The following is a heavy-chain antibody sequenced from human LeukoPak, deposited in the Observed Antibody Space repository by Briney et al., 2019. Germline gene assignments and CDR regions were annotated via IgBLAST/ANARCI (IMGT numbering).Heavy chain of an antibody. D-gene: IGHD1-26*01. CDR3: AKDGGGSYSYFDY. V-gene: IGHV3-23*01. CDR2: ISGSGGST. Sequence: SGGSLRLSCAASGFTFSSHWMSWVRQAPGKGLEWVSAISGSGGSTYYADSVKGRFTISRDNSKNTLYLQMNSLRAEDTAVYYCAKDGGGSYSYFDYWGQGTLVTVSS. CDR1: GFTFSSHW. J-gene: IGHJ4*02.